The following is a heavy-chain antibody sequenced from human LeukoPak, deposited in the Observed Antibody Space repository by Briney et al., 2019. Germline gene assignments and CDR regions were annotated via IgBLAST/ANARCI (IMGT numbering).Heavy chain of an antibody. V-gene: IGHV1-2*02. J-gene: IGHJ6*02. Sequence: ASVKVSCKASGYTFTGYYMHWVRQAPGQGLEWMGWINPNSGGTNYAQKFQGRVTMTRDTSISTAYMELSRLRSDDTAVYYCARLGGCSSTSCQRDYYYYGMDVWGQGTTVTVSS. CDR2: INPNSGGT. CDR1: GYTFTGYY. CDR3: ARLGGCSSTSCQRDYYYYGMDV. D-gene: IGHD2-2*01.